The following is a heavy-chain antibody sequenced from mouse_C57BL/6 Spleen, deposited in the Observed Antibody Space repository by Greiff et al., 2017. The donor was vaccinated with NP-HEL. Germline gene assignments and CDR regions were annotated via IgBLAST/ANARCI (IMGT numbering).Heavy chain of an antibody. CDR2: INYDGSST. CDR3: ARGVVDFDV. V-gene: IGHV5-16*01. CDR1: GFTFSDYY. Sequence: EVKLVESEGGLVQPGSSMKLSCTASGFTFSDYYMAWVRQVPEKGLEWVANINYDGSSTYYLDSLKSRFIISRDNAKNILYLQMSSLKSEDTATYYCARGVVDFDVWGTGTTVTVSS. D-gene: IGHD1-1*01. J-gene: IGHJ1*03.